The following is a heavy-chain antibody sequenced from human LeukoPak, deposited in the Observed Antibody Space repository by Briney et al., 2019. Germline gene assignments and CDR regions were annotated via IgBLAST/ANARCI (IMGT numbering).Heavy chain of an antibody. V-gene: IGHV3-66*02. D-gene: IGHD3-22*01. Sequence: GGSLRLSCAASGFTVSSNYMSWVRQAPGKGLEWVSVIYSGGSTYYADSVKGRFTISRDNSKNTLYLQMNSLRAEDTAVYYCARDVTTYYYDSSGYYYHDYWGQEPWSPSPQ. CDR1: GFTVSSNY. J-gene: IGHJ4*01. CDR3: ARDVTTYYYDSSGYYYHDY. CDR2: IYSGGST.